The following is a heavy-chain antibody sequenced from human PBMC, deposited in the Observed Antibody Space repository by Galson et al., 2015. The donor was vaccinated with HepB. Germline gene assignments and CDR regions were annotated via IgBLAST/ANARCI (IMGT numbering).Heavy chain of an antibody. CDR2: ISYTGNTA. V-gene: IGHV3-30*04. J-gene: IGHJ2*01. CDR1: GFTFSSYA. Sequence: SLRLSCAASGFTFSSYAMHWVRQAPGKGLEWVAVISYTGNTAYYRDSVTGRFTVSRDNSKNTLFLPMDSLRAEDTAVYHCAKEISRFAGTWYFDLWGRGTLVTVSS. CDR3: AKEISRFAGTWYFDL. D-gene: IGHD3-10*01.